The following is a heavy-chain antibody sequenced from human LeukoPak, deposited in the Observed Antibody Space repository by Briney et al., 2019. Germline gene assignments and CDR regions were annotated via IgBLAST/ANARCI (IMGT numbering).Heavy chain of an antibody. CDR3: VCLGLGGLSLD. CDR1: GFTFSNYA. CDR2: ISVSGANT. Sequence: GSLRLSCAASGFTFSNYAMIWVRQAPGKGLEWVSGISVSGANTYYADSVKGRFTISRDNAKNTLYLQMNSLRVEDTAVYYCVCLGLGGLSLDWGQGTLVTVSS. J-gene: IGHJ4*02. D-gene: IGHD3-16*01. V-gene: IGHV3-23*01.